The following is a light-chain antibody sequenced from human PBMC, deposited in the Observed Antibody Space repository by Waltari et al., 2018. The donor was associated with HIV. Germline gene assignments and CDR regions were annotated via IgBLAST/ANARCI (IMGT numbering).Light chain of an antibody. CDR3: GTWDSGKNVWV. J-gene: IGLJ3*02. Sequence: QSVLTQPPSVSAAPGQRVTISCSGRSPNIGNNYVSCYQQVTGAAPKLRLYDNNERPSGIRDRFSGPKCGTSATLDITGVQPGDEADYYCGTWDSGKNVWVFGGGTKLTVL. V-gene: IGLV1-51*01. CDR2: DNN. CDR1: SPNIGNNY.